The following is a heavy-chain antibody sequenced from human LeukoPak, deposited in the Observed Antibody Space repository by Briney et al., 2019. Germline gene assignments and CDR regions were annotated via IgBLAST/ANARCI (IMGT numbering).Heavy chain of an antibody. Sequence: GGSLRLSCAASGFTFSNYGIHWVRQAPGKGLECVAVKWYDGSNKQYGDSVKGRFTISRDNSKNTLYLQMNSLRAEDTAVYYCARGAYCSGGSCPYFDSWGQGTLVTVSS. CDR2: KWYDGSNK. D-gene: IGHD2-15*01. J-gene: IGHJ4*02. CDR3: ARGAYCSGGSCPYFDS. CDR1: GFTFSNYG. V-gene: IGHV3-33*01.